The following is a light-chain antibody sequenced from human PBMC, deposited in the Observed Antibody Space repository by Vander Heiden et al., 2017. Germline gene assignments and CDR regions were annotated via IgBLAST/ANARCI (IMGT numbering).Light chain of an antibody. V-gene: IGKV1-39*01. CDR2: AAS. Sequence: DIKMTQSPPSLSSSVGDRVTITCRASQSISSYLYWYQQKPGKAPKLLIYAASSLQSGVPSRFSGSGSGTDFTLTISSLQPEDFATYYCQQSYSTPPLTFGGGTKVEIK. CDR3: QQSYSTPPLT. J-gene: IGKJ4*01. CDR1: QSISSY.